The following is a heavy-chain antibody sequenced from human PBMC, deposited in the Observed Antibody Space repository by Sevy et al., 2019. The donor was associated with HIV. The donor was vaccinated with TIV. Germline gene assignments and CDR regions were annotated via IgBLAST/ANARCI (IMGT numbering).Heavy chain of an antibody. D-gene: IGHD4-17*01. CDR1: GDSISSGVYS. CDR2: IFHSGHT. J-gene: IGHJ3*01. V-gene: IGHV4-30-2*01. CDR3: ARDGGTLTTPGAFDF. Sequence: SLTCAVSGDSISSGVYSWNWIRQPPGKGLEWIGYIFHSGHTYYNPSLKSRLTISLDMSKNQFSLKMNSVTAADTAVYYCARDGGTLTTPGAFDFWGQGTMVTVSS.